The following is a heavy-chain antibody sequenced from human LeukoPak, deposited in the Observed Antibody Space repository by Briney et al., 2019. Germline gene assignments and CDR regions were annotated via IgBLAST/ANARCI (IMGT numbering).Heavy chain of an antibody. CDR1: GGSFSSYY. CDR2: IYYSGNT. D-gene: IGHD3-16*01. Sequence: SETLSLTCTVSGGSFSSYYWTWIRQPPGKGLEWIGYIYYSGNTNYNPSLKSRVTISVDTSKNQFSLKLTSATAADTAVYYCATGGERSRIIRYWGQGTLVTVSS. CDR3: ATGGERSRIIRY. V-gene: IGHV4-59*01. J-gene: IGHJ4*02.